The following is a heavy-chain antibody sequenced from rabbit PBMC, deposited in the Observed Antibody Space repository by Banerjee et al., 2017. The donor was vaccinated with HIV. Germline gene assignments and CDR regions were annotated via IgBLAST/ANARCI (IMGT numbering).Heavy chain of an antibody. D-gene: IGHD1-1*01. Sequence: QLKESGGGLVQPGGSLKLSCKASGFTLSSYYMNWVRQAPGKGLEWIGYIDPVFGITYYANWVNGRFTISSHNAQNTLYLQVNSLTAADTATYFCVRGASSSGYYNLWGQGTLVTVS. CDR3: VRGASSSGYYNL. V-gene: IGHV1S7*01. CDR1: GFTLSSYY. CDR2: IDPVFGIT. J-gene: IGHJ4*01.